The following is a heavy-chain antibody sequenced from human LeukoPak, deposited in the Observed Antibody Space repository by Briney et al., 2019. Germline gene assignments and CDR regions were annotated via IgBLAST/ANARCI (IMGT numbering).Heavy chain of an antibody. J-gene: IGHJ4*02. CDR2: ISAYNGNT. D-gene: IGHD3-22*01. CDR3: VRQYYHYGSDYYWAPDY. V-gene: IGHV1-18*01. CDR1: GYTFTSYG. Sequence: ASVKVSCKASGYTFTSYGISWVRQAPGQGLEWMGWISAYNGNTNYAQKLQGRVTMTRDMSTSTVYMELSSLRSEDTAVYYCVRQYYHYGSDYYWAPDYWGQGTLVTVSS.